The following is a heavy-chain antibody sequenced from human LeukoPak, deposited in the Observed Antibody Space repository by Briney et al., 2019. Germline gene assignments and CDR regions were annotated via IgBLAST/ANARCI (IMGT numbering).Heavy chain of an antibody. CDR1: GGPISSPIHF. CDR3: ARVVAGTKDFQH. J-gene: IGHJ1*01. D-gene: IGHD6-19*01. CDR2: VYYGGTT. Sequence: SETLSLTCTVSGGPISSPIHFWGWVRQPPGKGLEWIGSVYYGGTTYSNPSLKSRVTMSADTSKNQFSLTLSSVTAADTAVYYCARVVAGTKDFQHWGQGTLVTVSS. V-gene: IGHV4-39*01.